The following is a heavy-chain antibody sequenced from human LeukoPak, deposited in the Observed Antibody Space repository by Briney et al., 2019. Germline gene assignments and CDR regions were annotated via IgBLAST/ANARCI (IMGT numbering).Heavy chain of an antibody. Sequence: GGSLRLSCAASGFTFYDYAMHWVRQAPGKGLEWVSGISWNSGSIGYADSVKGRFTISRDNSKNTLYLQMNSLREDDTAVYYCAKDLMGDQWFGESWGQGTLVTVSP. D-gene: IGHD3-10*01. V-gene: IGHV3-9*01. CDR3: AKDLMGDQWFGES. CDR2: ISWNSGSI. CDR1: GFTFYDYA. J-gene: IGHJ5*02.